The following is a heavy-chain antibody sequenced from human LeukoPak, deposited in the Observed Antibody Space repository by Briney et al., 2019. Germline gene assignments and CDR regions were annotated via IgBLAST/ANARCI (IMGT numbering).Heavy chain of an antibody. CDR3: ARDTGDYYDSSGYDY. J-gene: IGHJ4*02. D-gene: IGHD3-22*01. CDR2: INPNSGGT. CDR1: GYTFTGYY. V-gene: IGHV1-2*02. Sequence: ASVKVSCKASGYTFTGYYMHWVRQAPGQGLEWMGWINPNSGGTNYAQKFQGRVTMTRDTSISTAYMELSRLRSDDTAVYYCARDTGDYYDSSGYDYWGQGTLVTVSS.